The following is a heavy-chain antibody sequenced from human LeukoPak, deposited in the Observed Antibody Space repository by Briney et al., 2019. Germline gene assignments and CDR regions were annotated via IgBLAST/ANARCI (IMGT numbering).Heavy chain of an antibody. D-gene: IGHD3-10*01. Sequence: SETLSLTCTVSGGSISSSSYYWGWIRQPPGKGLEWIGSIYYSGSTYYNPSLKSRVTISVDTSKNQFSLKLSSVTAADTAVYYCARLSSGSYYSYYYYYYMDVWGKGTTVTVSS. CDR3: ARLSSGSYYSYYYYYYMDV. CDR1: GGSISSSSYY. J-gene: IGHJ6*03. V-gene: IGHV4-39*07. CDR2: IYYSGST.